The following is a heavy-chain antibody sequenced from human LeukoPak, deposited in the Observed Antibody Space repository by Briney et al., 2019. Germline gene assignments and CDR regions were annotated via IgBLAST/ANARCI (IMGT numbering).Heavy chain of an antibody. V-gene: IGHV3-23*01. J-gene: IGHJ4*02. CDR3: AKGQWLVEGFDY. D-gene: IGHD6-19*01. Sequence: GGSLRLSCGGSGFTFTSYEINWVRQAPGKGLEWVSAISGSGGSTYYADSVKGRFTISRDNSKNTLYLQMNSLRAEDTAVYYCAKGQWLVEGFDYWGQGTLVTVSS. CDR1: GFTFTSYE. CDR2: ISGSGGST.